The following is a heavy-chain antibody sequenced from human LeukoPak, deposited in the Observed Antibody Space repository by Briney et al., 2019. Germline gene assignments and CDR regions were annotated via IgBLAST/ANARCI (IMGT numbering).Heavy chain of an antibody. D-gene: IGHD1-1*01. Sequence: SETLSLTCTVSGGSISSYYWSWIRQPAGKGLEWIGRIYSTGSTNYNPSLKSRVTMSVDTSKNQFSLRLRSVTAADTAVCYCARADNWNAFEYWGQGTLVPVSS. CDR3: ARADNWNAFEY. CDR1: GGSISSYY. CDR2: IYSTGST. V-gene: IGHV4-4*07. J-gene: IGHJ4*02.